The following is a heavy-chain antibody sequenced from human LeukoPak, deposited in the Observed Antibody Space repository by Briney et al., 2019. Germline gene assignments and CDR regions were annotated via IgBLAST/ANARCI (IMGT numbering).Heavy chain of an antibody. CDR3: VSDHYGSDSGAFDI. CDR1: GLTFSNYW. D-gene: IGHD3-10*01. V-gene: IGHV3-7*01. Sequence: GGSLRLSCAASGLTFSNYWMSWVRQAPGKGLEWVANIKQDESEKFYVDSVKGRFTISRDNAKNSLYLQMNSLRAEDTAVYYCVSDHYGSDSGAFDIWGQGTMVTVSS. J-gene: IGHJ3*02. CDR2: IKQDESEK.